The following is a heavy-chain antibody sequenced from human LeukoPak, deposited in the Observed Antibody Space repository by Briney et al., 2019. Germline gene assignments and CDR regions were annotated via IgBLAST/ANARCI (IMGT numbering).Heavy chain of an antibody. CDR1: GGTFSSYA. CDR2: IIPIFGTA. Sequence: GASVKVSCKASGGTFSSYAISWVRQAPGQGLEWMGGIIPIFGTANYAQKFQGRVTITADESTSTAYMELSSLRSEDTAVYYCARVLYCGGDCYYYFDYWGQGTLVTVSS. CDR3: ARVLYCGGDCYYYFDY. J-gene: IGHJ4*02. V-gene: IGHV1-69*13. D-gene: IGHD2-21*02.